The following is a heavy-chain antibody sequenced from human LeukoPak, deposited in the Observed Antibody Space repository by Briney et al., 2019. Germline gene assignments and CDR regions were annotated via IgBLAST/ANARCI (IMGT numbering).Heavy chain of an antibody. J-gene: IGHJ5*02. CDR3: AREAQTTVTFWFDP. V-gene: IGHV1-69*01. CDR1: GGTFSSYA. D-gene: IGHD4-11*01. CDR2: IIPIFGTA. Sequence: SVKVSCKASGGTFSSYAISWVRQAPGQGLEWMGGIIPIFGTANYAQKFQGRVTITADESTSTTYMELSSLRSEDTAVYYCAREAQTTVTFWFDPWDQGTLVTVSS.